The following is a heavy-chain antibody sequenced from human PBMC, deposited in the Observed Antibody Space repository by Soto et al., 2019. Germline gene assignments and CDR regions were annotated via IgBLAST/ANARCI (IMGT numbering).Heavy chain of an antibody. CDR2: ISSSSSYI. CDR3: ARAGHYDILTGYPGAGWFDP. D-gene: IGHD3-9*01. CDR1: GFTFSSYS. V-gene: IGHV3-21*01. J-gene: IGHJ5*02. Sequence: EVQLVESGGGLVKPGGSLRLSCAASGFTFSSYSMNWVRQAPGKGLEWVSSISSSSSYIYYADSVKGRFTISRDNAKNSQYLQMNSLRAEDTAVYYCARAGHYDILTGYPGAGWFDPWGQGTLVTVSS.